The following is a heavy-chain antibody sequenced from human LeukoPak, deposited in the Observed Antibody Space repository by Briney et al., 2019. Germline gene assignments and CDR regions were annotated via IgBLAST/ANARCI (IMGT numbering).Heavy chain of an antibody. J-gene: IGHJ4*02. CDR3: VKGLRYYDSSDTFDY. Sequence: GGSLRLSCSASGFTFSSYTMHWVRQAPGKGLEYVSAISSNGDSTYYADSVKGRFTISRDNSKNTLYLQMSSLRAADTTVYYCVKGLRYYDSSDTFDYWGQGTLVTVSS. D-gene: IGHD3-22*01. V-gene: IGHV3-64D*06. CDR2: ISSNGDST. CDR1: GFTFSSYT.